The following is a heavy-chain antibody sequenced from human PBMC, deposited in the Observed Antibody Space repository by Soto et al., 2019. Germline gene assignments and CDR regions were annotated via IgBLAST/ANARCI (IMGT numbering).Heavy chain of an antibody. V-gene: IGHV4-34*01. Sequence: SETLSLTCAVYGGSFSGYYWSWIRQPPGKGLEWIGEINHSGSTNYNPSLKSRVTISVDTSKNQFSLKLSSVTAADTAVYYCARGWRPRTYNWFDPWGQGTLVTVSS. J-gene: IGHJ5*02. CDR1: GGSFSGYY. CDR3: ARGWRPRTYNWFDP. D-gene: IGHD1-1*01. CDR2: INHSGST.